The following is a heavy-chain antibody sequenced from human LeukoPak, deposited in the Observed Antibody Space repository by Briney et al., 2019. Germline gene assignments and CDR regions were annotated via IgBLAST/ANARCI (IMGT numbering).Heavy chain of an antibody. CDR2: INPNSGGT. V-gene: IGHV1-2*02. J-gene: IGHJ4*02. Sequence: ASVKVSCKASGYTFTSYYMHWVRQAPGQGLEWMGWINPNSGGTNYAQKFQGRVTMTRDTSISTAYMELSRLRSDDTAVYYCARVGLMVYAIEAYFDYWGQGTLVTVSS. D-gene: IGHD2-8*01. CDR3: ARVGLMVYAIEAYFDY. CDR1: GYTFTSYY.